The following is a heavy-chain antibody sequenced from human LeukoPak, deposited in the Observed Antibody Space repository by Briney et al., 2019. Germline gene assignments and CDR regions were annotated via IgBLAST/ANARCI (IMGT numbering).Heavy chain of an antibody. CDR2: ISSSGSTI. J-gene: IGHJ6*02. CDR1: GFTFSSYE. V-gene: IGHV3-48*03. Sequence: PGGSLRLSCAASGFTFSSYEMNWVRQAPGKGLEWVSYISSSGSTIYYADSVKGRFTISRDNAKNSLYLQMNSLRAEDTAVYYCARDQGYHYYYGMDVRGQGTTVTVSS. CDR3: ARDQGYHYYYGMDV.